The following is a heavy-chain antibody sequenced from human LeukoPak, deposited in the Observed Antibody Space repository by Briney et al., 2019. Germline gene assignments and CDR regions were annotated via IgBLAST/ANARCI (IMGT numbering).Heavy chain of an antibody. J-gene: IGHJ4*02. Sequence: GGSLRLSCAASGFTFSNHGMIWVRQAPGKGLEWVSGISPRGDIKYYADSVKGRFTISRDNSKKTLYLELSSLTGEDTAVYYCAKDDAWIRFGEWSQGTLVTVSS. CDR3: AKDDAWIRFGE. V-gene: IGHV3-23*01. CDR2: ISPRGDIK. CDR1: GFTFSNHG. D-gene: IGHD3-10*01.